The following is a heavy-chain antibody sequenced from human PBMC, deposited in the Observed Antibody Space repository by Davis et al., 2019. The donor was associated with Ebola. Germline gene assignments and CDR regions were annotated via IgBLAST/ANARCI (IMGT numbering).Heavy chain of an antibody. CDR3: AKDFYGSGSYIDA. D-gene: IGHD3-10*01. Sequence: SLKISCATSGLTFDNYAMHWFRQAPGKGLEWVSGITSNSGTTAYADSVKGRFTISRDNAKYSLYLQMNSLRIEDTAFYYCAKDFYGSGSYIDAWGQGTLVAVSS. J-gene: IGHJ5*02. CDR2: ITSNSGTT. CDR1: GLTFDNYA. V-gene: IGHV3-9*01.